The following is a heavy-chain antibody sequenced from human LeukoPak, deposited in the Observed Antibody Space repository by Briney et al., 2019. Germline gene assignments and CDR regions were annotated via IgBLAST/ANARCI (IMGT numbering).Heavy chain of an antibody. Sequence: SQTLSLTCAISGDSVSSNSAAWNWIRQSPSRGLEWLGRPYYRSKWYNDYAVSVKSRITINPDTSKNQFSLQLNSVTPEDTAVYYCARAQPAGVGNWFDPWGQGTLVTVSS. CDR2: PYYRSKWYN. V-gene: IGHV6-1*01. J-gene: IGHJ5*02. D-gene: IGHD2-2*01. CDR1: GDSVSSNSAA. CDR3: ARAQPAGVGNWFDP.